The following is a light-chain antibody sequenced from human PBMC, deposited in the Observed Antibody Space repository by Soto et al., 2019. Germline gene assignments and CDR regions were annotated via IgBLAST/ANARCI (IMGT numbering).Light chain of an antibody. J-gene: IGKJ5*01. V-gene: IGKV3-20*01. CDR2: GAS. CDR1: QSVSSSY. Sequence: EIVLTQSPGTLSLSPGERATLSCRASQSVSSSYLAWYQQKPGQAPRLLIYGASSRATGIPDSFSGSGSGTDFTITISRLEPEDFAVYYCQQYGSSPPITFGQGTRLEIK. CDR3: QQYGSSPPIT.